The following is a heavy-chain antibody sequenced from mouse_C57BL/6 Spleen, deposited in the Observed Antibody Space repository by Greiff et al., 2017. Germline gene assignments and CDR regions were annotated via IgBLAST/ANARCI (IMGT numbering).Heavy chain of an antibody. V-gene: IGHV1-64*01. CDR3: ALYYDGSSYETY. CDR2: IHTNSGST. J-gene: IGHJ3*01. Sequence: QVQLQQPGAELVKPGASVKLSCKASGYTFTSYWMHWVKQRPGQGLEWIGMIHTNSGSTNYNEKFKSKATLTVDKSSSTAYMQLSSLTSEDSAVYYGALYYDGSSYETYWGQGTLVTVSA. CDR1: GYTFTSYW. D-gene: IGHD1-1*01.